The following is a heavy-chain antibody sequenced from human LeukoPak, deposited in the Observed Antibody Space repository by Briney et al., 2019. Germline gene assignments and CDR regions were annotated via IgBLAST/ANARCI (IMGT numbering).Heavy chain of an antibody. J-gene: IGHJ5*02. Sequence: SVKVSCKASGGTFSSYAISWVRQAPGQGLEWMGRIIPILGIANYAQKFQGRVTITADKSTSTAYMELSSLRSEDTAVYYCASHEVIRDRYNWLDPWGQGTLVTVSS. V-gene: IGHV1-69*04. D-gene: IGHD3-16*02. CDR3: ASHEVIRDRYNWLDP. CDR1: GGTFSSYA. CDR2: IIPILGIA.